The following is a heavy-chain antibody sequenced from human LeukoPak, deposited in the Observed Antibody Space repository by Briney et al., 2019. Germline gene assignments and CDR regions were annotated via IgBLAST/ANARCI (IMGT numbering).Heavy chain of an antibody. Sequence: GGSLRLSCAASGFTFSSYSMNWVRQAPGEGLEWASYISSSSSTIYYADSVKGRFTISRDNAKNSLYLQMNSLRDEDTAVYYCARDRPGYSSSWYSDYWGQGTLVTVSS. CDR2: ISSSSSTI. CDR3: ARDRPGYSSSWYSDY. V-gene: IGHV3-48*02. D-gene: IGHD6-13*01. CDR1: GFTFSSYS. J-gene: IGHJ4*02.